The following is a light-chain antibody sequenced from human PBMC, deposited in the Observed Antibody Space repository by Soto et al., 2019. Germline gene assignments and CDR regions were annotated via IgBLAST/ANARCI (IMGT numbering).Light chain of an antibody. J-gene: IGLJ1*01. CDR1: SSDVGSYNL. CDR2: EVS. CDR3: CSYAGSSTFYV. Sequence: QSVLTQPASVSGSPGQSITISCTGTSSDVGSYNLISWYKQYPDKAHKLMIYEVSKRPSGVSNCFSGSKSGNTASLTISGLQAEDEADYYCCSYAGSSTFYVFGSGTKVTVL. V-gene: IGLV2-23*02.